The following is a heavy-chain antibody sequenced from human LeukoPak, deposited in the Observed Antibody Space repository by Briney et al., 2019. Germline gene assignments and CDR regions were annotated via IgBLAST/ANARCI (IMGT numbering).Heavy chain of an antibody. D-gene: IGHD1-26*01. CDR2: ISGSGDAT. Sequence: PGGSLRLSCVASRFAFTYGMNWVRQAPGKGLEWVSTISGSGDATYYAKFVKGRFTISRDNSKNTLYLQMNNLRDEYTAIYYCAKEDALKWEVVDYWGQGTLVTVSS. CDR3: AKEDALKWEVVDY. J-gene: IGHJ4*02. CDR1: RFAFTYG. V-gene: IGHV3-23*01.